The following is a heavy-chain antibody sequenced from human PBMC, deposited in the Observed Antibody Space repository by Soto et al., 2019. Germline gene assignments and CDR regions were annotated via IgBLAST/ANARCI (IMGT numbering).Heavy chain of an antibody. CDR2: TYYSGST. CDR3: ARGGITMVRGVIRGYYGMDV. J-gene: IGHJ6*02. D-gene: IGHD3-10*01. CDR1: GGSVSSGSYY. V-gene: IGHV4-61*01. Sequence: SETLSLTCTVSGGSVSSGSYYWSWIRQPPGKGLEWIGYTYYSGSTNYNPSLKSRVTISVDTSKNQFSLKLSSVTAADTAVYYCARGGITMVRGVIRGYYGMDVWGQGTTVTVSS.